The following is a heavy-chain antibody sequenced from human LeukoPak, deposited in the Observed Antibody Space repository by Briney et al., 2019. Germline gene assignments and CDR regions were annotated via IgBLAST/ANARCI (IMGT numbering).Heavy chain of an antibody. Sequence: GGSLRLSCAGSGFTFSSYSMNWVRQAPGKGLEWVSAISSSSSYIYYADSVKGRFTISRDNAKNSLYLQMNSLRAEDTAVYYCARSYYDILTGYYPVDYWGQGTLVTVSS. J-gene: IGHJ4*02. V-gene: IGHV3-21*01. CDR1: GFTFSSYS. D-gene: IGHD3-9*01. CDR2: ISSSSSYI. CDR3: ARSYYDILTGYYPVDY.